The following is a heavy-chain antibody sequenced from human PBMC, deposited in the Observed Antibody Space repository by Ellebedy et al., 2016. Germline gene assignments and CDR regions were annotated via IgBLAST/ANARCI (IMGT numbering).Heavy chain of an antibody. D-gene: IGHD6-13*01. CDR2: ISAYNGDT. CDR3: ARDGSSGWYKDASDF. CDR1: GYNFATYG. J-gene: IGHJ3*01. V-gene: IGHV1-18*04. Sequence: ASVKVSCKASGYNFATYGISWVRQAPGQGLEWMGWISAYNGDTNYAQKFQGRVTMTTDTATNTAYMELRSLRSDDTATYYCARDGSSGWYKDASDFWGQGTLVTVSS.